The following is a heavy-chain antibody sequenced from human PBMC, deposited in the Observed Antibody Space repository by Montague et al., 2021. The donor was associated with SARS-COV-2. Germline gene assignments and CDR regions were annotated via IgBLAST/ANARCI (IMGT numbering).Heavy chain of an antibody. D-gene: IGHD5-24*01. V-gene: IGHV3-7*01. CDR2: IKQDGSEK. CDR1: GFTFSSYW. Sequence: SLRLSCAASGFTFSSYWMSWVRQAPGRGLEWVANIKQDGSEKYYVASVKGRFTISRDNAKNSLYLQMNSLRAEDTAVYYCARDYKPVGRDGYNYDYYYGMDVWGQGTTVTVSS. CDR3: ARDYKPVGRDGYNYDYYYGMDV. J-gene: IGHJ6*02.